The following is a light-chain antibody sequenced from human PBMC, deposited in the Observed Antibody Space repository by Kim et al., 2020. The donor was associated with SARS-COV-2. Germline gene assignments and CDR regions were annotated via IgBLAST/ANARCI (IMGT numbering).Light chain of an antibody. J-gene: IGKJ1*01. CDR1: QDISNY. Sequence: DIQMTQSPSSLSASVGDRLTITCQASQDISNYLNWFQQKPGKAPKLLIYDASNLETGVPSRFSGSGSGTDFTFTISSLQPEDIATYYCQQYDNLPWTFGQGTKVDIK. V-gene: IGKV1-33*01. CDR3: QQYDNLPWT. CDR2: DAS.